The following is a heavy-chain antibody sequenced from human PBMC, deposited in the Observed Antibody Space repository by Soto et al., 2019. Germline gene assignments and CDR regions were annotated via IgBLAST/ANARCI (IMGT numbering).Heavy chain of an antibody. D-gene: IGHD6-13*01. Sequence: SETLSLTCAVYGGSFSGYYWSWIRQPPGKGLEWIGEINHSGSTNYNPSLKSRVTISVDTSKNQFSLKLSSVTAADTAVYYCARAGGYSSSWYWFNPWGQGTLVTVS. J-gene: IGHJ5*02. CDR2: INHSGST. V-gene: IGHV4-34*01. CDR3: ARAGGYSSSWYWFNP. CDR1: GGSFSGYY.